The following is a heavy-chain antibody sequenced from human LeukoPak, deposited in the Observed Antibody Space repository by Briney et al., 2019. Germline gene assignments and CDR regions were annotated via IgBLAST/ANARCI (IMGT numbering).Heavy chain of an antibody. D-gene: IGHD1-26*01. V-gene: IGHV3-23*03. CDR2: MYSGGSS. J-gene: IGHJ5*02. CDR3: AKDYEPLVGVHRWGDWFDP. CDR1: GFTFSSYA. Sequence: GGSLRLSCAASGFTFSSYAMSWVRQAPGKGLDWVSVMYSGGSSYYADSVKGRFTISRDNSKNTLYLQMNSLRAEDTAVYYCAKDYEPLVGVHRWGDWFDPWGQGTLVTVSS.